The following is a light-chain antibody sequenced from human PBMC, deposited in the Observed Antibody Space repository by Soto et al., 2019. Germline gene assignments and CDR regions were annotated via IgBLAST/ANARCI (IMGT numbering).Light chain of an antibody. CDR3: SSYTSSSTPHYV. J-gene: IGLJ1*01. V-gene: IGLV2-14*01. CDR1: SSDVGGYNY. Sequence: QSVLPQPASVSGSPGQSITISYTGTSSDVGGYNYVSWYQQHPGKAPKLMIYDVSNRPSGVSNRFSGSKSGNTASLTISGLQAEDEADYYCSSYTSSSTPHYVFGTGTKVTVL. CDR2: DVS.